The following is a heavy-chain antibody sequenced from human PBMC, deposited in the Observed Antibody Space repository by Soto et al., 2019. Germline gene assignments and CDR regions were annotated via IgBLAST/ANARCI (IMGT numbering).Heavy chain of an antibody. J-gene: IGHJ4*02. CDR2: IYWDEDK. Sequence: QITLKESGPTLVKPTQTLTLTCTFSGFSLTTAGVGVGWIRQPPGKALEWLGMIYWDEDKRYSPSLKSRLTITTDTSKNQLVLKMAHMDPEDTATYYCGHSGGYRRIDSWGQGTRVTVSS. V-gene: IGHV2-5*02. CDR3: GHSGGYRRIDS. CDR1: GFSLTTAGVG. D-gene: IGHD2-15*01.